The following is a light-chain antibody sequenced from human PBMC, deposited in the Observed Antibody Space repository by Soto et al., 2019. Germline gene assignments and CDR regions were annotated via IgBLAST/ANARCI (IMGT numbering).Light chain of an antibody. V-gene: IGKV3-20*01. J-gene: IGKJ5*01. CDR2: GAS. Sequence: EIVLTQSPGTLSLSPGERATLSCRASQSVGTTYLAWYHPKPGQAPRLLIYGASTRATGIPARFSGSGSGTDFTLTITSLEPDDFAVYFCQQYHWAPDTFGQGTRLEIK. CDR1: QSVGTTY. CDR3: QQYHWAPDT.